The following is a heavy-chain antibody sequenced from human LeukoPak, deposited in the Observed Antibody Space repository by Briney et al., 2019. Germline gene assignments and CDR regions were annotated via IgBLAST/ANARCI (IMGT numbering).Heavy chain of an antibody. D-gene: IGHD6-19*01. CDR3: ARYNNGWPVDY. CDR2: ISGSGGST. V-gene: IGHV3-23*01. CDR1: GFPFSSYG. Sequence: GGSLRLSCAASGFPFSSYGMTWVRQAPGKGLEWVLAISGSGGSTYYADSVKGRFTISRDNSKNTLYLQMNNLRAEDTAVYYCARYNNGWPVDYWGQGTLVTVSS. J-gene: IGHJ4*02.